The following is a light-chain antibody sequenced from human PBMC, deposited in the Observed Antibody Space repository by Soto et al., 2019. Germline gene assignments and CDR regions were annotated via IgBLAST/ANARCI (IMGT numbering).Light chain of an antibody. J-gene: IGLJ2*01. V-gene: IGLV1-44*01. CDR2: SNN. CDR3: AAWDDSLNGYVV. Sequence: QSVLTQPPSASGTPGQRVTISCSGSNSNIGSHTVNWYQQLPGTAPKLLIYSNNQRPSGVPDRFSGSKSGTSASLAISGLQSEDEADYYCAAWDDSLNGYVVFGGGTKLTVL. CDR1: NSNIGSHT.